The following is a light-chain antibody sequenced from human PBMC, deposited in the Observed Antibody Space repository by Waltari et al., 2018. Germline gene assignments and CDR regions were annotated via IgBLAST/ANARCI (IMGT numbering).Light chain of an antibody. CDR2: EVT. CDR1: SSDVGGYNY. J-gene: IGLJ1*01. Sequence: QSALTQPPSASGSPGQSVTISCTGTSSDVGGYNYVSWYQQHPGKVPKVIIYEVTKRPSGVPDRFSGSKSGNTASLTVSGLQAEDETDYYCTSYAGSNNYVFGTGTKVTVL. CDR3: TSYAGSNNYV. V-gene: IGLV2-8*01.